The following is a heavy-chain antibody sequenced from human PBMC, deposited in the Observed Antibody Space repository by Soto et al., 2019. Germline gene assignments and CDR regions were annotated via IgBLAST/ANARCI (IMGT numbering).Heavy chain of an antibody. J-gene: IGHJ4*02. V-gene: IGHV4-59*01. Sequence: SETLSLTCTVSGGSISSYYWSWIRQPPGKGLEWIGYIYYSGSTNYNPSLKSRVTISVDTSKNQFSLKLSSVTAADTAVYYCARDIPTGGTGTTNWGQGTLVTVSS. CDR1: GGSISSYY. CDR2: IYYSGST. D-gene: IGHD1-7*01. CDR3: ARDIPTGGTGTTN.